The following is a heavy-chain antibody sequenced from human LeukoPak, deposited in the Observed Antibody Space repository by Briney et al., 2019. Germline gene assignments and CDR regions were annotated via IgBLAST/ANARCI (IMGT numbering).Heavy chain of an antibody. CDR1: GFTFSSYW. V-gene: IGHV3-7*01. D-gene: IGHD3-22*01. CDR2: IKQDGSEK. CDR3: AREPRYYDSSGYYGSWFDP. J-gene: IGHJ5*02. Sequence: PGGSLRLSCAASGFTFSSYWMSWVRQAPGKGLEWVANIKQDGSEKYYVDSVKGRFTISRDNAKNSLYLQMNSLRAEDTAVYYCAREPRYYDSSGYYGSWFDPWGQGTLVTVSS.